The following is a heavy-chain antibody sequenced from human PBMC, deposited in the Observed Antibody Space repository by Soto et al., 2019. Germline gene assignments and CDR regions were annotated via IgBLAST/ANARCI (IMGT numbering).Heavy chain of an antibody. J-gene: IGHJ4*02. V-gene: IGHV4-59*08. D-gene: IGHD2-15*01. CDR3: TRHEADKLYYLDS. CDR2: IHYSGSP. CDR1: GGSISSYY. Sequence: QVQLQESGPGLVKPSETLSLTCTVSGGSISSYYWSWIRQPPGMGLEWIGYIHYSGSPSYDPSLVSRVTLSIDTSKNPFCSNLNSVTAHDAGLYERTRHEADKLYYLDSWGQGTLVPVS.